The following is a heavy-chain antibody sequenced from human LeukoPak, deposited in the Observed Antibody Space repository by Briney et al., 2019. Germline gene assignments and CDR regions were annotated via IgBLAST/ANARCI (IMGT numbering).Heavy chain of an antibody. CDR2: ISWNSGSI. D-gene: IGHD6-13*01. Sequence: GGSLRLSCAASGFTFDDYAMHWVRQAPGKGLEWVSGISWNSGSIGYADSVKGRFTISRDNAKNSLYLQMNSLRAEDTALYYCAKAHSSSWYLACDYWGQGTLVTVSS. J-gene: IGHJ4*02. CDR1: GFTFDDYA. CDR3: AKAHSSSWYLACDY. V-gene: IGHV3-9*01.